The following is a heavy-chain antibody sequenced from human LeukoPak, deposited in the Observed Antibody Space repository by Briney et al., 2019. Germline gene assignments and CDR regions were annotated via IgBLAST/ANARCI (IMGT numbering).Heavy chain of an antibody. CDR3: ASPTIAVDAFDI. Sequence: ASVKVSCEASGYTFTSYGISWVRQAPGQGGEWMGWISAYNGNTNYAQRLESRVTMTTDTSTSTDYMELRSLRSDDTAVYYCASPTIAVDAFDIGGQATMVTVPS. J-gene: IGHJ3*02. D-gene: IGHD6-19*01. V-gene: IGHV1-18*01. CDR1: GYTFTSYG. CDR2: ISAYNGNT.